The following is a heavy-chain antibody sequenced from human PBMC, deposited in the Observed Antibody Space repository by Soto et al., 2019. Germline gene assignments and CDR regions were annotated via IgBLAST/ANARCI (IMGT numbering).Heavy chain of an antibody. Sequence: QVQLVQSGTEVKKPGASVKVSCKASGGTFSRSGFHWVRQAPGQGLEWMGMIVPSVDTTHYAQKFQARVTIRPDDLTSTVYMELRSMRSEDTAVYYYARCPQPPDTADPYAVDVWCQGTRVIVSS. CDR3: ARCPQPPDTADPYAVDV. CDR2: IVPSVDTT. CDR1: GGTFSRSG. J-gene: IGHJ6*02. V-gene: IGHV1-69*18. D-gene: IGHD5-18*01.